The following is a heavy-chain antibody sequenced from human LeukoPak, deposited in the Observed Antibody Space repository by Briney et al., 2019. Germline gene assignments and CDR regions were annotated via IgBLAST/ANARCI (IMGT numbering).Heavy chain of an antibody. D-gene: IGHD2-15*01. J-gene: IGHJ5*02. CDR2: INHSGST. CDR1: GGSFSGYY. CDR3: ARGKRTIVATITSGNFRYCSGGSCYRWFDP. V-gene: IGHV4-34*01. Sequence: SETLSLTCAVYGGSFSGYYWRWIRQPPGKGLEWIGEINHSGSTNYNPSLKSRVTISVDTSKNQFSLKLSSVTAADTAVYYCARGKRTIVATITSGNFRYCSGGSCYRWFDPWGQGTLVTVSS.